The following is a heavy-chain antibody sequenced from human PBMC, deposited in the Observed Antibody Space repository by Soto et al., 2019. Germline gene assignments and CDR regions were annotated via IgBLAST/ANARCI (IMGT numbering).Heavy chain of an antibody. J-gene: IGHJ4*02. CDR2: ISYDGGNK. Sequence: QVQLVESGGGVVQPGRSLRLSCAASGFTFSSYGMHWVRQAPGKGLEWVAVISYDGGNKYYADSVKGRFTISRDNSKNTLYLQMNSLRAEDTAVYYCATWEWLFDYWGQGTLVTVSS. V-gene: IGHV3-30*03. CDR1: GFTFSSYG. D-gene: IGHD3-3*01. CDR3: ATWEWLFDY.